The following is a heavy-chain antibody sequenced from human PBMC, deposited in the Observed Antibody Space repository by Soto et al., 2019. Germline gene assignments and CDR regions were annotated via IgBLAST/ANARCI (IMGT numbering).Heavy chain of an antibody. J-gene: IGHJ4*02. CDR2: IYYSGST. D-gene: IGHD6-19*01. Sequence: SETLSLTCTVSGGSISSGGYYWSWIRQPPGKGLEWIGYIYYSGSTNYNPSLKSRVTISVDTSKNQFSLKLSSVTAADTAVYYCARSSIAVAGKAFDYWGQGTLVTVS. CDR1: GGSISSGGYY. CDR3: ARSSIAVAGKAFDY. V-gene: IGHV4-61*08.